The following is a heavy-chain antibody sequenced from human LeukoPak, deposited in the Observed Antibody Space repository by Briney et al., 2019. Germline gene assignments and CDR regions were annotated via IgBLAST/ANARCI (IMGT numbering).Heavy chain of an antibody. D-gene: IGHD4-17*01. J-gene: IGHJ4*02. Sequence: GGSLRLSCAASGFTLGTYDIYWVRQAPGKGLECVSSISRSGGSTYYADSVKGRFTISRDNSKNTLYLQMSSLRADDTAVYYCSKKGQSEDYGKPGWGQGTLVTVSS. CDR3: SKKGQSEDYGKPG. CDR2: ISRSGGST. V-gene: IGHV3-23*01. CDR1: GFTLGTYD.